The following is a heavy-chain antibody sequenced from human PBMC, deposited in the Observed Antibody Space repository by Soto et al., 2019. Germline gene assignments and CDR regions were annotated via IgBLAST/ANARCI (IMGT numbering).Heavy chain of an antibody. J-gene: IGHJ6*02. D-gene: IGHD2-2*01. V-gene: IGHV4-31*03. CDR2: IYYSGST. CDR1: GGSISSGGYY. CDR3: ARVVVPARGAGGMDV. Sequence: QVQLQESGPGLVKPSQTLSLTCTVSGGSISSGGYYWSWIRQHPGKGLEWIGYIYYSGSTYYNPSLTRRVTISVDTSKNQFSLKLSSVTAADTAVYYCARVVVPARGAGGMDVWGQGTTVTVSS.